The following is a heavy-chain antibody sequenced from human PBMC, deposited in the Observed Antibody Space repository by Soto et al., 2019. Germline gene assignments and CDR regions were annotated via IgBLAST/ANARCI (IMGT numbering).Heavy chain of an antibody. V-gene: IGHV1-3*01. J-gene: IGHJ4*02. CDR1: GYTFTSYA. Sequence: GASLKVSCKASGYTFTSYAMHWVRQAPGQRLEWMGWINAGNGNTKYSQKFQGRVTITRDTSASTAYMELSSLRSEDTAVYYCAKDYYDSSGYYPPALLFDYWGQGTLVTVSS. D-gene: IGHD3-22*01. CDR2: INAGNGNT. CDR3: AKDYYDSSGYYPPALLFDY.